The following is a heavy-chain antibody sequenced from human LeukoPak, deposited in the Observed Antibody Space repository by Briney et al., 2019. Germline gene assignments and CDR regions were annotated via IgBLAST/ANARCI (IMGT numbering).Heavy chain of an antibody. V-gene: IGHV1-69*02. CDR3: ASFLLGPDWFDP. CDR1: GGTFSSYT. D-gene: IGHD2-15*01. CDR2: IIPILGIA. J-gene: IGHJ5*02. Sequence: SVKVSCKASGGTFSSYTISWVRQAPGQGREWMGRIIPILGIANYAQKFQGRVTITADKSTSTAYMELSSLRSEDTAVYYCASFLLGPDWFDPWGQGTLVTVSS.